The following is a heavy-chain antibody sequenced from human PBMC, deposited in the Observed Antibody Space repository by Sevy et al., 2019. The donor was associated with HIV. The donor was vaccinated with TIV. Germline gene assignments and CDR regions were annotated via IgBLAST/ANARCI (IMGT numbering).Heavy chain of an antibody. V-gene: IGHV3-30*18. Sequence: GGSLRLSCAASGFTFSSYGMHWVRQAPGKGLEWVAVISYDGSNKYYADYLKGRFTISRDNSKNTLYLQMNSLRAEDTAVYYCSKGPMSSGWAYYDYYGMDVWGQGTTVTVSS. CDR3: SKGPMSSGWAYYDYYGMDV. CDR2: ISYDGSNK. J-gene: IGHJ6*02. D-gene: IGHD6-19*01. CDR1: GFTFSSYG.